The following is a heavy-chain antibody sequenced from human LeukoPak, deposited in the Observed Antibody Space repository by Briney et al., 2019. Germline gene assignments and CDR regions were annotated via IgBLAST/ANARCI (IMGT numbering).Heavy chain of an antibody. CDR3: AGANFWSGYYNRHDAFDI. J-gene: IGHJ3*02. CDR2: ISSSSSYI. Sequence: GGSLRLSCAASGFTFSSYSMNWVRQAPGKGLEWVSSISSSSSYIYYADSVKGRFTISRDNAKNSLYLQMNSLRAEDTAVYYCAGANFWSGYYNRHDAFDIWGQGTMVTVSS. V-gene: IGHV3-21*01. D-gene: IGHD3-3*01. CDR1: GFTFSSYS.